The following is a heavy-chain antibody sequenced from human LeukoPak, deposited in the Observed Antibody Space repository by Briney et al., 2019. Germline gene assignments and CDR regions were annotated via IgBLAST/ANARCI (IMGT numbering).Heavy chain of an antibody. CDR1: GGSISSSSYY. J-gene: IGHJ4*02. D-gene: IGHD5-18*01. V-gene: IGHV4-39*01. CDR2: IYYSGST. Sequence: PSETLSLTCTVSGGSISSSSYYWGWIRQPPGKGLEWIGSIYYSGSTYYNPSLKSRVTISVDMSKNQFSLKLSSVTAADTAVYYCARHVSESGGIQLWLHQFDCWGQGTLVTVSS. CDR3: ARHVSESGGIQLWLHQFDC.